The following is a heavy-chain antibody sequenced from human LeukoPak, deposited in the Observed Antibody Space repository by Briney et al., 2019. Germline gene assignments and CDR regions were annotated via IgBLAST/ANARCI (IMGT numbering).Heavy chain of an antibody. CDR2: ISPSGGST. Sequence: ASVKVSCKAFGYTFTSNYMHWVRQAPGQGPEWMGVISPSGGSTTYAQKFQGRVTLTRDMSTSTDYLELSSLTSEDTAVYYCARGLGHARRYYFDYWGQGTLVTVSS. CDR1: GYTFTSNY. V-gene: IGHV1-46*01. J-gene: IGHJ4*02. CDR3: ARGLGHARRYYFDY. D-gene: IGHD7-27*01.